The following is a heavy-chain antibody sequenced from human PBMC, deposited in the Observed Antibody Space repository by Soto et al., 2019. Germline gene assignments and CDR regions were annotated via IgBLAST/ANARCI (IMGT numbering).Heavy chain of an antibody. CDR3: ATSITMVRGELDV. D-gene: IGHD3-10*01. J-gene: IGHJ6*04. Sequence: ASVKVSCKASGYTFTGYYMHWVRQAPGQGLDWMGWINPNSGGTNYAQKFQGWVTMTRDTSISTAYMELSRLRSDDTAVYYCATSITMVRGELDVWGKGTTVTVSS. V-gene: IGHV1-2*04. CDR2: INPNSGGT. CDR1: GYTFTGYY.